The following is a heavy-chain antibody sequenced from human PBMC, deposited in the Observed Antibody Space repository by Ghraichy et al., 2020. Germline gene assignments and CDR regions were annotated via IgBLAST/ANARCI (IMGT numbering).Heavy chain of an antibody. CDR1: GGSISSSSYY. CDR3: ARTEGDGSGSYYFGFDY. D-gene: IGHD3-10*01. Sequence: SQTLSLTCTVSGGSISSSSYYWGWIRQPPGKGLEWIGSIYYSGSTYYNPSLKSRVTISVDTSKNQFSLKLSSVTAADTAVYYCARTEGDGSGSYYFGFDYWGQGTLVTVSS. V-gene: IGHV4-39*01. CDR2: IYYSGST. J-gene: IGHJ4*02.